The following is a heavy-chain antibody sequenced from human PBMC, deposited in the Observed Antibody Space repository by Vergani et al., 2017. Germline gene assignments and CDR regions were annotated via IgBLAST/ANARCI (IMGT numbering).Heavy chain of an antibody. V-gene: IGHV4-59*01. Sequence: QVQLQESGPGLVKPSETLSLTCTVSGGSISSYYWSWIRQPPGKGLEWIGYIYYSGSTNYNPSLKSRVTISVDTSKNQFSLKLSSVTAADTAVYYCARDYYDISGYYYGFDYWGQGTLVTVSS. CDR1: GGSISSYY. CDR3: ARDYYDISGYYYGFDY. D-gene: IGHD3-22*01. J-gene: IGHJ4*02. CDR2: IYYSGST.